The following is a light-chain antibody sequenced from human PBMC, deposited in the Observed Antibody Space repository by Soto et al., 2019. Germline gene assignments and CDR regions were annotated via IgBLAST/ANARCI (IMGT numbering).Light chain of an antibody. CDR2: DAS. J-gene: IGKJ4*01. Sequence: IQLTQSPSTLSASVGDRVTITCRASQGIGTALAWYHQRPGNSPDLLVYDASTLQSGVPSRFSGSGSETDFSLTISGLQPEDFGHYYCQQFNTKPLTFCGGTIGEIK. V-gene: IGKV1-13*02. CDR1: QGIGTA. CDR3: QQFNTKPLT.